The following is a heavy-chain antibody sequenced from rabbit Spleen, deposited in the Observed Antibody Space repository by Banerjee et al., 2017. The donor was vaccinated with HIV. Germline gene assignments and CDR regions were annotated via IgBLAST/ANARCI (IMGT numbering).Heavy chain of an antibody. D-gene: IGHD1-1*01. J-gene: IGHJ6*01. Sequence: QSLEESGGDLVKPGASLTLTCTASGVSFSANSYICWVRQAPGKGLEWIACIYAGSSGFTYFASWAKGRFTISKTSSTTVTLQMTSLTAADTATYFCARDTSSSFSSYGMDLWGTGTLVTVS. CDR1: GVSFSANSY. CDR2: IYAGSSGFT. V-gene: IGHV1S40*01. CDR3: ARDTSSSFSSYGMDL.